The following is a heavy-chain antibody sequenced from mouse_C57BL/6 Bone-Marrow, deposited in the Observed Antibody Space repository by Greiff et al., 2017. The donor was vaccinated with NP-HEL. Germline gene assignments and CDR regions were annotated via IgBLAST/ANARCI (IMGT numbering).Heavy chain of an antibody. CDR2: INPNNGGT. J-gene: IGHJ1*03. Sequence: VQLQQSGPELVKPGASVKMSCKASGYTFTDYNMHWVKQSHGKSLEWIGYINPNNGGTSYNQKFKGKATLTVNKSSSTAYMELRSLTSEDSAVYYCAKGVYPYWYFDVWGTGTTVTVSS. V-gene: IGHV1-22*01. CDR3: AKGVYPYWYFDV. CDR1: GYTFTDYN. D-gene: IGHD2-3*01.